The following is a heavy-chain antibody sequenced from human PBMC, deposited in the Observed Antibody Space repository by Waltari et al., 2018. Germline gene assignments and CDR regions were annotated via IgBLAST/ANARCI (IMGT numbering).Heavy chain of an antibody. V-gene: IGHV1-8*02. J-gene: IGHJ4*02. CDR1: GSTFTSYD. CDR2: MNPNSGNT. CDR3: ARGHDSSASIDY. D-gene: IGHD6-6*01. Sequence: QVQLVQSGAEVKKPGASVKVSCKASGSTFTSYDINWVRQATGQGLEGMGWMNPNSGNTGYAQKFQGRVTMTRNPSISTAYMELSSLRSEDTAVYYCARGHDSSASIDYWGQGTLVTVSS.